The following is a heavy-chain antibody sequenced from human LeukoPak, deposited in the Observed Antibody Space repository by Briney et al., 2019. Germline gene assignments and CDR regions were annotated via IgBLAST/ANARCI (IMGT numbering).Heavy chain of an antibody. J-gene: IGHJ4*02. Sequence: SETLSLTCTVSGGSISSYYWSWIRQPPGRGLEWIGYIYYSGSTNYNPSLKSRVTISVDTSKNQFSLKLSSVTAADTAVYYCAREETYHYDSSGFYLYYFDYWGQGALVTVSS. CDR3: AREETYHYDSSGFYLYYFDY. V-gene: IGHV4-59*01. CDR2: IYYSGST. CDR1: GGSISSYY. D-gene: IGHD3-22*01.